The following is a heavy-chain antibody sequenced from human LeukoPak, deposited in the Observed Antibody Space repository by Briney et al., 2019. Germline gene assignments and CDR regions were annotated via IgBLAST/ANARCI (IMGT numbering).Heavy chain of an antibody. D-gene: IGHD6-19*01. CDR3: ARFYFPEEHDRAWYEAH. V-gene: IGHV3-74*03. J-gene: IGHJ4*02. CDR2: IRGDGRAT. Sequence: PGGSLRLSCAASGFIFTDYWMHWVRQAPGKELVWVAGIRGDGRATTYADSVKGRFTISRDNAMNTVFLQMKSLRADDTGTYYCARFYFPEEHDRAWYEAHWGQGVLVTVS. CDR1: GFIFTDYW.